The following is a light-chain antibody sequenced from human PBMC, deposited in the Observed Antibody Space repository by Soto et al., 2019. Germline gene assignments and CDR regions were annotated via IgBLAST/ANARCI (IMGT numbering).Light chain of an antibody. Sequence: EIVLTQYPGTLSLSPGERGTLSCRASQSVSSGYLAWFQQKPGQAPRLLIYGASSRATGIPDRFSGRGSGTDFTLTISRLEPEDSALYYCQQYGRSSRGTFGPGAKVDI. CDR3: QQYGRSSRGT. J-gene: IGKJ3*01. CDR1: QSVSSGY. CDR2: GAS. V-gene: IGKV3-20*01.